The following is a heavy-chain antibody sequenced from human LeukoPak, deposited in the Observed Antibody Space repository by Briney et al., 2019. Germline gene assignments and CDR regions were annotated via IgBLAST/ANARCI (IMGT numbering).Heavy chain of an antibody. Sequence: GGPLRLSCAASGFTVSSNYMSWVRQAPGKGLEWVSAISGSGGSTYYADSVKGRFTISRDNSKNTLYLQMNSLRAEDTAVYYCAKEREAALYWGQGTLVTVSS. CDR3: AKEREAALY. CDR2: ISGSGGST. CDR1: GFTVSSNY. J-gene: IGHJ4*02. V-gene: IGHV3-23*01.